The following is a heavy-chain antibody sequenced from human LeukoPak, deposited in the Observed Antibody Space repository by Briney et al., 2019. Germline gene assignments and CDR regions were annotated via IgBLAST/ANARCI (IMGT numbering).Heavy chain of an antibody. Sequence: SETPSLTCTVSGGSLSSYYWSWVRQPPGKGLEWIGYIYYSGSTNYNPSLKSRVTISVDTSKNQFSLKLSSVTAADTAVYYCATTWWDDAFDIWGQGTMVTVSS. CDR1: GGSLSSYY. V-gene: IGHV4-59*08. D-gene: IGHD2-15*01. J-gene: IGHJ3*02. CDR3: ATTWWDDAFDI. CDR2: IYYSGST.